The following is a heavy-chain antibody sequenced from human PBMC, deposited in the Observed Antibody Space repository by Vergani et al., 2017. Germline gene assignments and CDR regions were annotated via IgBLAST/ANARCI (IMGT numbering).Heavy chain of an antibody. V-gene: IGHV1-69*12. J-gene: IGHJ6*02. CDR1: GGTFSSYA. D-gene: IGHD3-9*01. Sequence: QVQLVQSGAEVKKPGSSVKVSCKASGGTFSSYAISWVRQAPGQGLEWMGGIIPIFGTANYAQKFQGRVTITADESTSTAYMELSSLRSEDTAVDYCAGTEYYDILTTPTERNGMDGGGQGTTVIVSS. CDR2: IIPIFGTA. CDR3: AGTEYYDILTTPTERNGMDG.